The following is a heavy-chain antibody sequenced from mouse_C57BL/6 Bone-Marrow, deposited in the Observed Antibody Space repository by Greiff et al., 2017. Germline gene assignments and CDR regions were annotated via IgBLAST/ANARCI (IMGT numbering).Heavy chain of an antibody. CDR2: IYPRSGNT. Sequence: QVQLQQSGAELARPGASVKLSCKASGYTFTSYGISWVKQRTGQGLEWIGEIYPRSGNTYYNEKFKGKGTLTADKSSSTAYMELRSLTSEDSAVYFCARSNYDYGGQGTLVTVSA. V-gene: IGHV1-81*01. CDR3: ARSNYDY. CDR1: GYTFTSYG. J-gene: IGHJ3*01. D-gene: IGHD2-4*01.